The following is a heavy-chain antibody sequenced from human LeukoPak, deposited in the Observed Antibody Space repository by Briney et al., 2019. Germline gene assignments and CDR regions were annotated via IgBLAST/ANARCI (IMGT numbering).Heavy chain of an antibody. J-gene: IGHJ2*01. V-gene: IGHV1-24*01. D-gene: IGHD4-17*01. CDR2: FDPEDGET. CDR3: ATDFYGDTYWYFDL. CDR1: GYTLTELS. Sequence: ASVKVSCKVSGYTLTELSMHWVRQAPGKGLEWMGGFDPEDGETIYAQKFQGRVTMTEDTSTDTACMELSSLRSEDTAVYYCATDFYGDTYWYFDLWGRGTLVTVSS.